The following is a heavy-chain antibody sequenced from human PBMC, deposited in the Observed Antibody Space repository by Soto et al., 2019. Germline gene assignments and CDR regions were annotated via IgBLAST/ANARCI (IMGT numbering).Heavy chain of an antibody. CDR1: GGSISSGDYY. V-gene: IGHV4-31*03. J-gene: IGHJ4*02. CDR3: AKSSTSANYFDY. CDR2: IYYSGST. D-gene: IGHD2-2*01. Sequence: PSETLSLTCTVSGGSISSGDYYWSWIRQPPGKGLEWIGYIYYSGSTYYNPSLKSRVTISVDTSKNQFSLKLSSVTAADTAVYYCAKSSTSANYFDYWGQGTLVTVS.